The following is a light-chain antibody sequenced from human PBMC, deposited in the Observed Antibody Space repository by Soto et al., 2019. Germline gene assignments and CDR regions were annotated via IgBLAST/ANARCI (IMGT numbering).Light chain of an antibody. CDR2: EVS. CDR3: SSYTSSSTIGV. Sequence: HSAVTQPASVSGSPGPSITISCTGTISDVGGYNYVSWYQQHPGKAPKLMIYEVSNRPSGVSNRFSGSKSGNTASLTISGLQAEDEADYYCSSYTSSSTIGVFGTGTKVTVL. CDR1: ISDVGGYNY. J-gene: IGLJ1*01. V-gene: IGLV2-14*01.